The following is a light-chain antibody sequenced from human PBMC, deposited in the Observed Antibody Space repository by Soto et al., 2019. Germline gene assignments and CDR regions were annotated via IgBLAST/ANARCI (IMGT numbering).Light chain of an antibody. V-gene: IGKV3D-20*02. J-gene: IGKJ5*01. CDR3: QQRSKWPIT. Sequence: EVVLTQSPGTLSLSPGERATLSCRASQSVSSSYLAWYQQKPGQAPRLLIYDASNRATGIPARFSGSGSGTDFTLTISSLEPEDFAVYYCQQRSKWPITFGQGTRLEIK. CDR2: DAS. CDR1: QSVSSSY.